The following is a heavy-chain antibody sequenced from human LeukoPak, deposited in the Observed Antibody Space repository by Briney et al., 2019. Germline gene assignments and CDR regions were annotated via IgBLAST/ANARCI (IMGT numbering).Heavy chain of an antibody. D-gene: IGHD1-26*01. J-gene: IGHJ4*02. V-gene: IGHV5-51*01. CDR1: GYRFTSYW. Sequence: GESLQISCTGSGYRFTSYWIGWVRQMPGKGLEWMGIIYPGDSDTRYSPSFQGQVTISADKSISTAYLQWSSLKASDTAMYYCARAREWELLGYFDYWGQGTLVTVSS. CDR3: ARAREWELLGYFDY. CDR2: IYPGDSDT.